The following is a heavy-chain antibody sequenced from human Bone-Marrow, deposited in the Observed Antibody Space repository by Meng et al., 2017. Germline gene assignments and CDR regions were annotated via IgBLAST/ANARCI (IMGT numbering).Heavy chain of an antibody. CDR3: AIGSQRNDYYDSSGYFVDP. D-gene: IGHD3-22*01. J-gene: IGHJ5*02. V-gene: IGHV4-59*01. CDR1: GGSISSYY. CDR2: IYYSGST. Sequence: SETLSLTCTVSGGSISSYYWSWIRQPPGKGLEWIGYIYYSGSTNYNPSLKSRVTISVDTSKNQFSLKLSSVTAADTAVYYCAIGSQRNDYYDSSGYFVDPWGQGTLVTVSS.